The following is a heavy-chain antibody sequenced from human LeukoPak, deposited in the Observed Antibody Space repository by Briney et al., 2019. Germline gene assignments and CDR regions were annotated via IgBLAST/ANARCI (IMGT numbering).Heavy chain of an antibody. D-gene: IGHD4-17*01. J-gene: IGHJ4*02. V-gene: IGHV3-30*18. CDR3: AKSRYTTVTYFFDY. CDR1: GFTFSSYG. CDR2: ISYVGSNK. Sequence: GRSLRLSCTASGFTFSSYGMHWVRQAPGKGLEWVAVISYVGSNKYYADPVKGRFTISRDNSRNTLYLQTNSLRTEDTAVFYCAKSRYTTVTYFFDYWGQGTLVTVSS.